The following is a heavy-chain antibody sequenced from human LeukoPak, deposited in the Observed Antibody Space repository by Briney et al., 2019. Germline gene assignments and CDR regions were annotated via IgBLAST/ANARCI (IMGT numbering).Heavy chain of an antibody. CDR3: AKVHRAYDYDSGSYYDSGFDY. CDR2: IYSGGFT. CDR1: GFTVSTNY. Sequence: GGSLRLSCAASGFTVSTNYMSWVRQAPGKGLEWVSVIYSGGFTYYADSVKSRFTISRDNSKNTLYLQMNSLRAEDTAIYYCAKVHRAYDYDSGSYYDSGFDYWGQGTLVTVSS. D-gene: IGHD3-10*01. V-gene: IGHV3-53*01. J-gene: IGHJ4*02.